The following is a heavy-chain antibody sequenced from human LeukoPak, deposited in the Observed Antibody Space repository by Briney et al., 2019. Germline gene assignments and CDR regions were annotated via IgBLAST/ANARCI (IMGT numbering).Heavy chain of an antibody. D-gene: IGHD1-26*01. J-gene: IGHJ4*02. V-gene: IGHV3-74*01. CDR3: AREAKVGVALQY. Sequence: GGSLRLSCETSGFTFSDYWMHWVRQAPGKGLEWVSRINTDGTFTRYPDSVQGRFTISRDTAKNTLLLQMNSLRAEDTAVYYCAREAKVGVALQYWGQGNLVTVSS. CDR2: INTDGTFT. CDR1: GFTFSDYW.